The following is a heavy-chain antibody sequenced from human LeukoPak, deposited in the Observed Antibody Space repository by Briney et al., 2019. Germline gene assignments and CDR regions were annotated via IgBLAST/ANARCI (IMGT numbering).Heavy chain of an antibody. Sequence: PGGSLRLSCTASGFTFGDYAMSWVRQAPGKGLEWVGFIRSKAYGGTAEYAASVKGRFTISRDDSKSIAYLQMNSLKTEDTAVYYCTRSIVVVVAATLRGSAPTTGFDYWGQGTLVTVSS. V-gene: IGHV3-49*04. CDR2: IRSKAYGGTA. D-gene: IGHD2-15*01. CDR1: GFTFGDYA. J-gene: IGHJ4*02. CDR3: TRSIVVVVAATLRGSAPTTGFDY.